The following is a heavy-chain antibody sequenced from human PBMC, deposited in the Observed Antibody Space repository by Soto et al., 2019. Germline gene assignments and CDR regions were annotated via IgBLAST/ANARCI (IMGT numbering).Heavy chain of an antibody. V-gene: IGHV3-64D*06. D-gene: IGHD2-2*02. J-gene: IGHJ3*01. Sequence: GGSLRLSCAASGFTFSSYAMHWVRQAPGKGLEYVSAISSYGGSTYYANSVKGRFTTSRDNSKNTLDLQLSSLRVEDTAFYYCVKALSARYNSAKAFDVWGQGTMVTVSS. CDR3: VKALSARYNSAKAFDV. CDR1: GFTFSSYA. CDR2: ISSYGGST.